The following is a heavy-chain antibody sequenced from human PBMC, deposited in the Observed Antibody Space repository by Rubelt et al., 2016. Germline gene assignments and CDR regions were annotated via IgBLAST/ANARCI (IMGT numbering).Heavy chain of an antibody. Sequence: QVQLQESGPGLVKPSETLSLTCTVSGGSISSYYWSWIRQPPGKGLEWIGYIHYSGRTNYNPSLKSRATISVNTSKNQFSLKLSSVTAADTAVYYCARQGGGGAFDIWGQGTMVTVSS. V-gene: IGHV4-59*08. CDR2: IHYSGRT. D-gene: IGHD3-16*01. J-gene: IGHJ3*02. CDR1: GGSISSYY. CDR3: ARQGGGGAFDI.